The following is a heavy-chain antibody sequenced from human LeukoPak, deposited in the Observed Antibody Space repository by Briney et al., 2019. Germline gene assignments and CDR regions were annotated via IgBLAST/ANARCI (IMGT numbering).Heavy chain of an antibody. J-gene: IGHJ5*02. V-gene: IGHV3-23*01. CDR2: IGGSGATT. Sequence: GGSLRLSCAASGFTFSSFAMSWVRQAPGKGLQWVSAIGGSGATTWYADSVKGRFTVSRDNSKNTLYVQMNSLRAEDTAVYYCAKGNWNSYPGWFDPWGQGTLVTVSS. CDR1: GFTFSSFA. CDR3: AKGNWNSYPGWFDP. D-gene: IGHD1-1*01.